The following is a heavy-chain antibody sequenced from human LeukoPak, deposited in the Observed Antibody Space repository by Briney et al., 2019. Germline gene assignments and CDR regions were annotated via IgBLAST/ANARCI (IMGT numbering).Heavy chain of an antibody. Sequence: SETLSLTCAVYGGSFSGYYWSWIRQPPGKGLEWIGEINHSGSTNYNPSLKSRVTISVDTSKNQFSLKLSSVTAADTAVYYCARRSVYYYGSGSYYPRGSGYWGQGTLVTVSS. CDR3: ARRSVYYYGSGSYYPRGSGY. D-gene: IGHD3-10*01. CDR2: INHSGST. V-gene: IGHV4-34*01. CDR1: GGSFSGYY. J-gene: IGHJ4*02.